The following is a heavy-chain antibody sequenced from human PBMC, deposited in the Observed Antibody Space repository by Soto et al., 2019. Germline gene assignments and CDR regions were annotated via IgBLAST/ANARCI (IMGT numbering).Heavy chain of an antibody. Sequence: EAQLLESGGELVQPGGSLRLSCAASGFTFSSPGMSWVRQAPGKGLEWIAGLSRGGGSTYYADSVKGRFTISRDNSKNTLDLTMNSLRVEDTALYYCAKDCLFRTDGFDIWGQGTMVTVSS. J-gene: IGHJ3*02. CDR2: LSRGGGST. V-gene: IGHV3-23*01. CDR1: GFTFSSPG. CDR3: AKDCLFRTDGFDI. D-gene: IGHD1-1*01.